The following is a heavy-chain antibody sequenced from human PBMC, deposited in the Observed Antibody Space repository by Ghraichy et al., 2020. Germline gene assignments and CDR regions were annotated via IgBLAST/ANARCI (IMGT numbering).Heavy chain of an antibody. CDR2: INPNSGGT. CDR3: ARGGYSTGWYDELGAFDI. D-gene: IGHD6-19*01. J-gene: IGHJ3*02. V-gene: IGHV1-2*02. Sequence: ASVKVSCKASGYTFTDYYIHWLRQAPVQGLEWMGWINPNSGGTNSAQNFQGRVTMTRDTSVSTAYMELSSLTSDGTALYYCARGGYSTGWYDELGAFDIWGQGTMVTVTS. CDR1: GYTFTDYY.